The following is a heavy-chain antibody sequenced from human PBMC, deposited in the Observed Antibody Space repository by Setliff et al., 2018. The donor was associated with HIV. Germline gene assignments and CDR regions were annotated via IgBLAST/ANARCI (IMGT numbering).Heavy chain of an antibody. CDR1: GYSLTELS. J-gene: IGHJ4*02. V-gene: IGHV1-24*01. CDR2: FDPDDGET. D-gene: IGHD1-1*01. Sequence: SVKVSCKVSGYSLTELSMHWVRQAPGKGLEWMGGFDPDDGETVYAQQFQGRVTMTEDTSTDTAYMELSRLTSEDTAVYYCARGQLKPTGYFFDYWGLGTLVTVSS. CDR3: ARGQLKPTGYFFDY.